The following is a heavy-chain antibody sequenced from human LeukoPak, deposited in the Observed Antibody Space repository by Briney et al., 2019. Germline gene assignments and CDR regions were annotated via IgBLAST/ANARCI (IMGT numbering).Heavy chain of an antibody. V-gene: IGHV3-74*01. CDR1: GFTLNNYW. J-gene: IGHJ4*02. CDR2: INVDGSSI. D-gene: IGHD1-26*01. CDR3: TRIKWDLTYFDY. Sequence: GGSLRLSCAASGFTLNNYWMHWVRQAPGKGLVWVSRINVDGSSISYADSVKGRFTISRDNARNTLYLQMNRLRAEDTAVYYCTRIKWDLTYFDYWGQGTLVTASS.